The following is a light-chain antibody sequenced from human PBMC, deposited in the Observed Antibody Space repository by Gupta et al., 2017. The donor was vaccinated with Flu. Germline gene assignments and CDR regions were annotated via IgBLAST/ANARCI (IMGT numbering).Light chain of an antibody. CDR3: QQSYSTPPIT. J-gene: IGKJ5*01. CDR2: GAS. Sequence: DRVTITCRASQTISSFLNWYQQKPGKAPKLLIYGASSLQSGVPSRFSGSGSGTDFTLTISTLQPEDFATYYCQQSYSTPPITFGQGTRLEIK. CDR1: QTISSF. V-gene: IGKV1-39*01.